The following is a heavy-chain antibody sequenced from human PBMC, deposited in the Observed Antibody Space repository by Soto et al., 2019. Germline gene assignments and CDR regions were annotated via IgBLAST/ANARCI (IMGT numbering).Heavy chain of an antibody. D-gene: IGHD2-2*01. V-gene: IGHV3-23*01. J-gene: IGHJ6*02. Sequence: GGSLRLSCAASGFTFSSYAMKWVRQAPGKGLEWVSLIGESGTPTYYADSVKGRFAISRDNSRNTLFLEMYSLRAKNTAVYYCARYIPGVRYYGMDVWGQGTSVTVSS. CDR3: ARYIPGVRYYGMDV. CDR1: GFTFSSYA. CDR2: IGESGTPT.